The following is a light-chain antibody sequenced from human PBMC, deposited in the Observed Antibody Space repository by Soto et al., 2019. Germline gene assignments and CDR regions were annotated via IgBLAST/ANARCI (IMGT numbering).Light chain of an antibody. CDR1: QVIGNN. CDR3: QQYGNLPALT. CDR2: DAS. Sequence: DIQMTQSPSSLSASVGDRVTITCQASQVIGNNLNWYQQKPGKAPKLLKYDASNLETGVPSRFSGSGSGTDFSFTISSLQPEDIATYYCQQYGNLPALTFGGGTRVEIK. J-gene: IGKJ4*01. V-gene: IGKV1-33*01.